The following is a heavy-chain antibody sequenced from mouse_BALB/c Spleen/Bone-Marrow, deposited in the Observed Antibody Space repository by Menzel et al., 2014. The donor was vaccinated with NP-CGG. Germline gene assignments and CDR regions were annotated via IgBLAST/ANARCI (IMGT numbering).Heavy chain of an antibody. CDR3: ARRDGGPMDY. J-gene: IGHJ4*01. V-gene: IGHV5-6*02. Sequence: EVKVVESGGDLVKPGGSLKLSCAASGFTFSNYGMSWVRQTPDKRLEWVATISRGGSYTYYPDSVKGRFTISRDNAKNTLYLQMSSLKSEDTAMYYCARRDGGPMDYWGQGTSVAVSS. CDR2: ISRGGSYT. D-gene: IGHD2-3*01. CDR1: GFTFSNYG.